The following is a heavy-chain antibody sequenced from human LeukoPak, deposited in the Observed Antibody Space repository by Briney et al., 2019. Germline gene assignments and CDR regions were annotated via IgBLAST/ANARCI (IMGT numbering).Heavy chain of an antibody. Sequence: SETLSLTCTVSGGSISSGGYYWSWIRQHPGKGLEWIGYIYYSGSTYYNPSLKSRVTISVDTSKNQFSLKLSSVTAADTAVYYCARGGRRFGELLSEDYWGQGTPVTVSS. D-gene: IGHD3-10*01. J-gene: IGHJ4*02. CDR3: ARGGRRFGELLSEDY. CDR2: IYYSGST. CDR1: GGSISSGGYY. V-gene: IGHV4-31*03.